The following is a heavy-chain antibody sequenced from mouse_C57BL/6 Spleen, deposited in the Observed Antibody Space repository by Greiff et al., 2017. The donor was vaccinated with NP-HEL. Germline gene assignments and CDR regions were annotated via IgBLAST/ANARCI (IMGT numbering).Heavy chain of an antibody. CDR2: IDPEDGET. V-gene: IGHV14-2*01. J-gene: IGHJ4*01. D-gene: IGHD2-4*01. CDR1: GFNIKAYY. CDR3: ARYYYYPYAMDY. Sequence: VQLQQSGAELVKPGASVKLSCTASGFNIKAYYMNWVKQRTEQGLEWIGRIDPEDGETKSAPKFKGKATITDDTSSHTASLQLIILTSEDTAVYYCARYYYYPYAMDYWGQGTSVTVSS.